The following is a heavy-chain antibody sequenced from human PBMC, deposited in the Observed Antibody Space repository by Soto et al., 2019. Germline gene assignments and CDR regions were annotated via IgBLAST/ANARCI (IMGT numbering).Heavy chain of an antibody. J-gene: IGHJ6*02. Sequence: QVQLVQSGAEVKKPGSSVKVSCKASGGTFSSYAISWVRQAPGQGLEWMGGIVPIFGTANYAQKFQGRVTITADDLTSTAYVELSCLRSEDTAVYYCAIVSRPTIFGVDIWEDYYYGMDVWGQGTTVTVSS. CDR2: IVPIFGTA. D-gene: IGHD3-3*01. CDR1: GGTFSSYA. CDR3: AIVSRPTIFGVDIWEDYYYGMDV. V-gene: IGHV1-69*01.